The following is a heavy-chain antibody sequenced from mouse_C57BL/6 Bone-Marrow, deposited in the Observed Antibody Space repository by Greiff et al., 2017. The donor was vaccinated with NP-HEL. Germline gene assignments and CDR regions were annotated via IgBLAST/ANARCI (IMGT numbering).Heavy chain of an antibody. CDR1: GYTFTDYY. CDR2: INPNNGGT. D-gene: IGHD2-3*01. V-gene: IGHV1-26*01. CDR3: ARDGYYSSWYFDV. J-gene: IGHJ1*03. Sequence: EVQLQQSGPELVKPGASVKISCKASGYTFTDYYMNWVKQSHGKSLEWIGDINPNNGGTSYNQKFKGKATLTVDKSSSTAYMELRSLTSEGSAVYDCARDGYYSSWYFDVWGTGTTVTVSS.